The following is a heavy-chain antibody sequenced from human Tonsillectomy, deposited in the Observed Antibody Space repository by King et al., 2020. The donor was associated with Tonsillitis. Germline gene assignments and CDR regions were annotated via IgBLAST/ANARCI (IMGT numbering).Heavy chain of an antibody. CDR1: GYSFPSYW. D-gene: IGHD3-9*01. CDR2: IYPGDADT. V-gene: IGHV5-51*01. Sequence: EGQLVQSGAEVKKPGESLKISCKGSGYSFPSYWIGWVRQMPGKGLEWMGIIYPGDADTRYSPSFQGQVTISADKSISTAYLQWSSLKASDTAMYYCARLRYFDWLLPNEGYYFDYWGQGTLVTVSS. J-gene: IGHJ4*02. CDR3: ARLRYFDWLLPNEGYYFDY.